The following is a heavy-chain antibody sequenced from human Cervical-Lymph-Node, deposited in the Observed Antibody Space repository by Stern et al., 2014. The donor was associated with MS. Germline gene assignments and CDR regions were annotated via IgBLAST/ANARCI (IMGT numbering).Heavy chain of an antibody. Sequence: EVQLVESGGGLVQPGGSLRLSCVASGFSFGTSLMSWVRQPPGRGLEWVANIRQDGYDKFYVDSVKGRFTISRDNARNSLYLQMNSLTVADTAVYYCARDRRAFLDYWGQGTHVAVSS. J-gene: IGHJ4*02. CDR3: ARDRRAFLDY. CDR2: IRQDGYDK. CDR1: GFSFGTSL. D-gene: IGHD2/OR15-2a*01. V-gene: IGHV3-7*01.